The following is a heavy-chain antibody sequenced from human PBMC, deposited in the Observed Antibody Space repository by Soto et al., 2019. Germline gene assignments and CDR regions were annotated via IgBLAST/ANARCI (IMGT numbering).Heavy chain of an antibody. CDR3: ARDHCSSTSCYGDFGMDV. V-gene: IGHV3-30-3*01. J-gene: IGHJ6*02. CDR2: ISYDGSNK. CDR1: GFTFSSYA. Sequence: GGSLRLSCAASGFTFSSYAMHWVRQAPGKGLEWVAVISYDGSNKYYADSVKGRFTISRDNSKNTLYLQMNSLRAEDTAVYYCARDHCSSTSCYGDFGMDVWGQGTTVTVSS. D-gene: IGHD2-2*01.